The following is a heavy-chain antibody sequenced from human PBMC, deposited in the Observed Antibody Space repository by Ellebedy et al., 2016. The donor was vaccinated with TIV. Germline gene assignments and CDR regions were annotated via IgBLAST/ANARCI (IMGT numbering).Heavy chain of an antibody. J-gene: IGHJ4*02. Sequence: GGSLRLSCAASGFTFSSYSMNWVRQAPGKGPEWVSSISSSSSYIYYADSVKGRFTISRDNAKNSVHLQMNSLRAEDTAVYYCSRHTDYALDYWGQGALVTVSS. D-gene: IGHD4-17*01. V-gene: IGHV3-21*01. CDR1: GFTFSSYS. CDR3: SRHTDYALDY. CDR2: ISSSSSYI.